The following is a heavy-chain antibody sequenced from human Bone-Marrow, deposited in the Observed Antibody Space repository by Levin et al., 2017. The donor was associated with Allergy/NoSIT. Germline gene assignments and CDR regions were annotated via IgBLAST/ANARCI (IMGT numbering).Heavy chain of an antibody. V-gene: IGHV3-74*01. Sequence: GESLKISCSASGFNFSSYWMHWVRQAPGKGLVWVSRINRDGSSTSYADSVKGRFTISRDNAKNTLYLHMNSLRAEDTSVYYCARERVTTNWYFDLWGRGTLVTVSS. D-gene: IGHD4-17*01. J-gene: IGHJ2*01. CDR3: ARERVTTNWYFDL. CDR2: INRDGSST. CDR1: GFNFSSYW.